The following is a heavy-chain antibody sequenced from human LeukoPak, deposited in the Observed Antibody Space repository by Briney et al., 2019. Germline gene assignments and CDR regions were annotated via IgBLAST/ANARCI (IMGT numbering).Heavy chain of an antibody. J-gene: IGHJ3*02. CDR2: IYNDGRT. CDR3: AKDWRSYSGSYLAFDI. Sequence: GGSLRLSCAASGFIVRSNYMSWFRQAPGKGLEWASVIYNDGRTYYADSVKGRFTISRDNSKNTLYLQMNSLRAEDTAVYYCAKDWRSYSGSYLAFDIWGQGTMVTVSS. CDR1: GFIVRSNY. V-gene: IGHV3-53*01. D-gene: IGHD3-10*01.